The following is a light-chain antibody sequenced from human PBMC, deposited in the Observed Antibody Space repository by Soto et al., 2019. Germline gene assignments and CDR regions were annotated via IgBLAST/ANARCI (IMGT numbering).Light chain of an antibody. J-gene: IGLJ2*01. CDR2: LNSDGSH. Sequence: QSVLTQSPSASASLGASVKLTCTLSSGHSSYAIAWHQQQPEKGPRYLMKLNSDGSHSKGDGIPDRFSGSSSGAERYLTISSLQSEDEADYYCQTWGTGIPVFGGGTKLT. CDR1: SGHSSYA. V-gene: IGLV4-69*01. CDR3: QTWGTGIPV.